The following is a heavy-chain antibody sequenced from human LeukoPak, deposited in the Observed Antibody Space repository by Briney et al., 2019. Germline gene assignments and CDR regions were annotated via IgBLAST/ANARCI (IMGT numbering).Heavy chain of an antibody. V-gene: IGHV3-7*01. D-gene: IGHD4-17*01. CDR2: IKQDGSEK. CDR3: ARETGDYYYYYAMDV. J-gene: IGHJ6*02. CDR1: GFTFSNYW. Sequence: GGSLRLSCAASGFTFSNYWMSWVRQAPGTGLEWVANIKQDGSEKYFMDSVKGRFTISRDNAKNSLYLQMNSLRAEDTAVYYCARETGDYYYYYAMDVWGQGTTVTVSS.